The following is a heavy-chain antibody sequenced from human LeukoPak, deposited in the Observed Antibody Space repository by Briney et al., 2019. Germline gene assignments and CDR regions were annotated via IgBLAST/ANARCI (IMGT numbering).Heavy chain of an antibody. CDR3: AREVDSGTYYDFDY. CDR1: GYTFTGYY. D-gene: IGHD3-10*01. J-gene: IGHJ4*02. V-gene: IGHV1-2*02. Sequence: ASVKVSCKACGYTFTGYYMHWVRQDPGQGLEWRGRINPNSGVTNYAQKFQGSVTMTRDTSITTAYMELSRLRSDDTAEYYCAREVDSGTYYDFDYWGKGTLVTVSS. CDR2: INPNSGVT.